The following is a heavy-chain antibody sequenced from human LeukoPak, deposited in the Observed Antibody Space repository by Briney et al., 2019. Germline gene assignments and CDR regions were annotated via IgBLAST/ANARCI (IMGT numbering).Heavy chain of an antibody. CDR2: ISGSGAGT. J-gene: IGHJ4*02. CDR3: AKMVREFYTISYYFDY. D-gene: IGHD2-8*01. Sequence: PGGSLRLSCAASGFTFSGYAMNWVRQAPGKGLEWVSDISGSGAGTYYADSVKGRSTISRDNSKNTLYLQMNSLRADDMAVYYCAKMVREFYTISYYFDYWGQGTLVTVSS. V-gene: IGHV3-23*01. CDR1: GFTFSGYA.